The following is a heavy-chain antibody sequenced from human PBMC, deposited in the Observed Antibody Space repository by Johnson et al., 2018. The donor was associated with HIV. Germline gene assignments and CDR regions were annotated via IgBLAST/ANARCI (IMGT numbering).Heavy chain of an antibody. CDR2: IKQDGSEK. J-gene: IGHJ3*02. CDR1: GFTFSSYW. V-gene: IGHV3-7*01. D-gene: IGHD5-18*01. CDR3: ASDQDDGIQLWMGDAFDI. Sequence: VQLVESGGGLVQPGGSLRLSCAASGFTFSSYWMSWVRQAPGKGLEWVANIKQDGSEKYYVDSVKGRFTISRDNAKNSLYLQMNSLRAEDTAVYYCASDQDDGIQLWMGDAFDIWGQGTMVTVSS.